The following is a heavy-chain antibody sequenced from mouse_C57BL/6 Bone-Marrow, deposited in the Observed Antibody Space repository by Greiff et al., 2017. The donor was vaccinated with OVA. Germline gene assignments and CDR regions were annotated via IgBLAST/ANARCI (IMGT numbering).Heavy chain of an antibody. J-gene: IGHJ2*01. D-gene: IGHD1-1*01. Sequence: EVQLVESEGGLVQPGSSMKLSCTASGFTFSDYYMAWVRQVPEKGLEWVANINYDGSSTYYLDSLKSRFIISRDNAKNILYLQMSSLKSEDTATYYCAREDTTEGFYFDYWGQGTTLTVSS. CDR3: AREDTTEGFYFDY. V-gene: IGHV5-16*01. CDR1: GFTFSDYY. CDR2: INYDGSST.